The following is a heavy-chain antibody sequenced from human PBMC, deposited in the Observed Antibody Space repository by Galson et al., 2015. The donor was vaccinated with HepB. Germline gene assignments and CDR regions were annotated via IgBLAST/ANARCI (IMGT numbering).Heavy chain of an antibody. Sequence: SLRLSCAASGFTFSDYGMHWVRQAPGKGLEWVAFIRYDGTNKYYADSVKGRFTISRDYSKNALYLQMNSLRAEDTAVYYCAKDRAYGDYDLDYWGQGTLVTVSS. V-gene: IGHV3-30*02. D-gene: IGHD4-17*01. CDR3: AKDRAYGDYDLDY. J-gene: IGHJ4*02. CDR2: IRYDGTNK. CDR1: GFTFSDYG.